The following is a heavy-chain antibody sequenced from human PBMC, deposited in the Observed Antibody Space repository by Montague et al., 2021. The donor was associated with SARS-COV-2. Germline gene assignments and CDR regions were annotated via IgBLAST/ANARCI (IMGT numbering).Heavy chain of an antibody. D-gene: IGHD6-13*01. V-gene: IGHV4-39*01. Sequence: SETLSLTCTVSGVSLSSSSFYWVWIRQPPGKGLEWIGSIYYSGSTYYNLSLKSRVSISVDTSKKQLSLRLSSVTAADTAVYYCASSSYSSRWYYFDYWGQGTLVAVSS. CDR3: ASSSYSSRWYYFDY. CDR1: GVSLSSSSFY. J-gene: IGHJ4*02. CDR2: IYYSGST.